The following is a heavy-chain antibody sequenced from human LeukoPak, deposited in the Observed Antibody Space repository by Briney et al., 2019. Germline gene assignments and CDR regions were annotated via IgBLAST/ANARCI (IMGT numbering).Heavy chain of an antibody. Sequence: GGSLRLSCAASGFTISNYGMTWVRQAPGKGLEWVSGISGSGGSTHYADSVKGRFPIFRDNSKNTLYLQMNSLRAEDTAVYYCAKGLSIAVTGTLSFDYWGQGTLVTVCS. D-gene: IGHD6-19*01. J-gene: IGHJ4*02. CDR1: GFTISNYG. V-gene: IGHV3-23*01. CDR3: AKGLSIAVTGTLSFDY. CDR2: ISGSGGST.